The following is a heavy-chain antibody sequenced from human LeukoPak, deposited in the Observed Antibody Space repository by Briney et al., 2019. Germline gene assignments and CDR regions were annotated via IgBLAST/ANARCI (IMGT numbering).Heavy chain of an antibody. CDR2: IWYDGSNK. CDR3: ARDSIVVVPAAISYYFDY. Sequence: PGGSLRLSCAASGLTFSSYGMHWVRQAPGKGLEWVAVIWYDGSNKYYADSVKGRFTISRDNSKNTLYLQMNSLRAEDTAVYYCARDSIVVVPAAISYYFDYWGQGTLVTVSS. V-gene: IGHV3-33*01. J-gene: IGHJ4*02. D-gene: IGHD2-2*01. CDR1: GLTFSSYG.